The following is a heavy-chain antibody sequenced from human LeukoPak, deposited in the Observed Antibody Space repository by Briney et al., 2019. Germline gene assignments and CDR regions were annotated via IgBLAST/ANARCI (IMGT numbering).Heavy chain of an antibody. J-gene: IGHJ4*02. Sequence: SETLSLTCAVYGGSFSGYYWTWIRRPPGKGLEWIGEIIDTGSTKYNSSLKSRVTISVDTSKNQFSLSLDSVTAADTAVYYCARGLASGYPPIPFDYWGQGALVTVSS. CDR3: ARGLASGYPPIPFDY. V-gene: IGHV4-34*12. CDR2: IIDTGST. CDR1: GGSFSGYY. D-gene: IGHD3-3*01.